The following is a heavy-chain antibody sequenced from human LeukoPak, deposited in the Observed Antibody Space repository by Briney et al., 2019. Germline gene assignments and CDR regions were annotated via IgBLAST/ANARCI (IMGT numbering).Heavy chain of an antibody. Sequence: ASVKVSCKASGGTFSSYAISWVRQAPGQGLEWMGRIIPILGIANYAQKFQGRVTITADKSTSTAYMELSSLRSEDTAVYYCARDYDFWGGYYTGEDYWGQGTLVTVSS. CDR1: GGTFSSYA. CDR3: ARDYDFWGGYYTGEDY. CDR2: IIPILGIA. J-gene: IGHJ4*02. D-gene: IGHD3-3*01. V-gene: IGHV1-69*04.